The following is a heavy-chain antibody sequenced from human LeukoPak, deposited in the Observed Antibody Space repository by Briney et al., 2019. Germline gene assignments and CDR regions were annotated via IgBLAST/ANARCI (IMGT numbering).Heavy chain of an antibody. Sequence: SETLSLTCTVSGGSMSNSSYYWGWIRQPPGKGLEWIGEINHSGSTNYNPSLKSRVTISVDTSKNQFSLKLSSVTAADTAVYYCAREGYCSGGSCYFSYFQHWGQGTLVTVSS. CDR3: AREGYCSGGSCYFSYFQH. D-gene: IGHD2-15*01. CDR1: GGSMSNSSYY. CDR2: INHSGST. V-gene: IGHV4-39*07. J-gene: IGHJ1*01.